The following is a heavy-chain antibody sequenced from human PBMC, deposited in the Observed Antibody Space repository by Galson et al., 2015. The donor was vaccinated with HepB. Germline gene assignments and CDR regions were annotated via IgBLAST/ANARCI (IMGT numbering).Heavy chain of an antibody. CDR3: AKDLGYQLLHALDY. CDR2: ISYDGSNK. J-gene: IGHJ4*02. Sequence: SLRLSCAASGFTFSSYGMHWVRQAPGKGLEWVAIISYDGSNKYYADSVKGRFTISRDNSKNTLYLQMNSLRAEDTAVYYCAKDLGYQLLHALDYWGQGTLVTVSS. D-gene: IGHD2-2*01. V-gene: IGHV3-30*18. CDR1: GFTFSSYG.